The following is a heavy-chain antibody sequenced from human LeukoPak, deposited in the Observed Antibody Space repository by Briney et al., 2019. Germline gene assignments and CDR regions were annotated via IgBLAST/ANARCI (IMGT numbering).Heavy chain of an antibody. CDR1: GFTFSSYA. CDR2: ISYDGSNK. V-gene: IGHV3-30*04. CDR3: ARDKTIVVVPAATVSGWFDP. D-gene: IGHD2-2*01. J-gene: IGHJ5*02. Sequence: GRSLRLSCAASGFTFSSYAMHWVRQAPGKGLEWVAVISYDGSNKYYADSVKGRFTISRDNSKNTLYLQMNSLRAEDTAVYYCARDKTIVVVPAATVSGWFDPWGQGTXVTVSS.